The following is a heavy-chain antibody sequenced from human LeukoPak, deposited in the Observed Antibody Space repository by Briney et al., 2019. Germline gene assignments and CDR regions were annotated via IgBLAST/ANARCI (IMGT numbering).Heavy chain of an antibody. CDR3: TKDLMTGFSSGWYLAY. D-gene: IGHD6-19*01. CDR2: TDGSDDNT. V-gene: IGHV3-23*01. CDR1: GFSFNGYA. Sequence: PGGSLTLSCEGSGFSFNGYAMSWVRQAPGKGLEWVAVTDGSDDNTHYADSVKGRFSISRDTSENRLFLQMNSLRPDDSALYYCTKDLMTGFSSGWYLAYWGQGTLVTVSS. J-gene: IGHJ4*02.